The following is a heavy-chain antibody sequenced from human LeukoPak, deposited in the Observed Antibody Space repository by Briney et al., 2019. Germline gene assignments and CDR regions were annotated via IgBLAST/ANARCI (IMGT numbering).Heavy chain of an antibody. V-gene: IGHV1-2*02. CDR3: ARVGYGFGEPWYFDL. D-gene: IGHD3-10*01. CDR2: INPKNDVT. J-gene: IGHJ2*01. CDR1: GYMFTAYY. Sequence: ASVKVSCRASGYMFTAYYIHWLRQAPGQGLEWMGFINPKNDVTHYTHNFQGRVTVTSDTSISTVYMELSSLKSDDTAVYYCARVGYGFGEPWYFDLWGRGTLVTVSS.